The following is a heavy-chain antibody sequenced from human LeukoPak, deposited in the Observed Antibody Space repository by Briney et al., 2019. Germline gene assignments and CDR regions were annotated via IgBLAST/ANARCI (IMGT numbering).Heavy chain of an antibody. CDR3: TTRGGSFSIFDY. J-gene: IGHJ4*02. Sequence: GGSLRLSCAASGFTFSNYAMMWVRQAPGKGLEWVGRIKSKTDGGTTDYAAPVKGRFTISRDDSKNTLYLQMNSLKTEDTAVYYCTTRGGSFSIFDYWGQGTLVTVSS. CDR2: IKSKTDGGTT. V-gene: IGHV3-15*01. CDR1: GFTFSNYA. D-gene: IGHD1-26*01.